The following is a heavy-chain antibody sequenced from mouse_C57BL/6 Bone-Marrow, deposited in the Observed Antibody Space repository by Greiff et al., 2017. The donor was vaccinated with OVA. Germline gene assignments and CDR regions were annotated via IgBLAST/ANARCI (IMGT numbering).Heavy chain of an antibody. CDR3: TRDSSGYVAWFAY. CDR1: GYTFTSYW. Sequence: DVQLQESGTVLARPGASVKMSCKTSGYTFTSYWMHWVKQRPGQGLEWIGAIYPGNSDTSYNQKFKGKAKLTAVTSASTAYMELSSLTNEDSAVDYCTRDSSGYVAWFAYWGQGTLVTVSA. V-gene: IGHV1-5*01. J-gene: IGHJ3*01. CDR2: IYPGNSDT. D-gene: IGHD3-2*02.